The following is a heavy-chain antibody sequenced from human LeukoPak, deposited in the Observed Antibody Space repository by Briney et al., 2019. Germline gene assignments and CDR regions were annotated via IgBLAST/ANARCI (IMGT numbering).Heavy chain of an antibody. D-gene: IGHD3-22*01. CDR3: AKTRRISAYDSTPSRGLDY. CDR1: GFTVSSNY. Sequence: RGSLRLSCAASGFTVSSNYMSWVRQAPGKGLEWVSAISGSGGSTYYADSVKGRFTISRDNSKNTLYLQMNSLRAEDTAVYYCAKTRRISAYDSTPSRGLDYWGQGTLVTVSS. CDR2: ISGSGGST. V-gene: IGHV3-23*01. J-gene: IGHJ4*02.